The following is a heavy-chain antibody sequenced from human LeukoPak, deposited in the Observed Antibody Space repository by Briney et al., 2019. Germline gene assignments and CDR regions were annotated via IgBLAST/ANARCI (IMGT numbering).Heavy chain of an antibody. D-gene: IGHD2-8*01. CDR2: VSGSGGST. J-gene: IGHJ4*02. CDR3: AKDALISSRYYFDY. CDR1: GFTFSSYG. Sequence: GGSLRLSCAASGFTFSSYGMSWVRQAPGKGLEWVSAVSGSGGSTYYADSVKGRFSISRDNSKNTLYLQMNSLRAEDTAVYYCAKDALISSRYYFDYWGQGTLATVSS. V-gene: IGHV3-23*01.